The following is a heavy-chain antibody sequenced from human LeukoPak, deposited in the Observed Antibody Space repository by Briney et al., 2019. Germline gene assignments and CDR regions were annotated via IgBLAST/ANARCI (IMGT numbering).Heavy chain of an antibody. V-gene: IGHV4-4*09. D-gene: IGHD4-11*01. Sequence: PSETLSLARAVYGGSFSGGYWSWIRQPPGRGLEWIGYVYTSGSTNYNPSLKSRVTISVDTSKSQFALKLSSVTAADTAVYYCAKSYFDYSTYYSYYFNLWGQGTLVTVSS. CDR2: VYTSGST. J-gene: IGHJ4*02. CDR3: AKSYFDYSTYYSYYFNL. CDR1: GGSFSGGY.